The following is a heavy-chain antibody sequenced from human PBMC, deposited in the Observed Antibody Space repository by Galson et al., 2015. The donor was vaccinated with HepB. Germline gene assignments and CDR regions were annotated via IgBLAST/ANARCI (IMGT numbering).Heavy chain of an antibody. CDR1: GFTFNNYA. D-gene: IGHD6-19*01. Sequence: SLRLSCAASGFTFNNYAMNWVRQAPGKGLEWVSGISGSGRTTHYADSFNGRFTISRDNSKNTLFLQMRSLRAEDTAIYYCAKAGYNSAWGSFDYWGQGTLVTVSS. CDR3: AKAGYNSAWGSFDY. CDR2: ISGSGRTT. V-gene: IGHV3-23*01. J-gene: IGHJ4*02.